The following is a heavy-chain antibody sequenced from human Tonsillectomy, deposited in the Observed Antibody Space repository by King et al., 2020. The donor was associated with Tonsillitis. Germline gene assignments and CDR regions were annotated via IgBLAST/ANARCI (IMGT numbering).Heavy chain of an antibody. CDR1: GGSISSYY. CDR2: IYDSGST. V-gene: IGHV4-59*08. D-gene: IGHD3-10*01. CDR3: ARRHYGSGSYDY. J-gene: IGHJ4*02. Sequence: QLQESGPGLLKPSETLSLTCAVSGGSISSYYWNWIRQPPGKGLEWIGYIYDSGSTKYNPSLKSRVTISVDTSKNQFSLKLSSVTAAATAVYYFARRHYGSGSYDYWGQGTLVTVSS.